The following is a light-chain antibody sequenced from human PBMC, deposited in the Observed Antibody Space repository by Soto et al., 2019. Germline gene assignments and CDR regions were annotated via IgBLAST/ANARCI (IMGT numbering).Light chain of an antibody. CDR3: QQYNNWPYT. CDR1: QSVSTN. Sequence: EMVMTQSPATLSVSPGERATLSCRASQSVSTNLAWYQQKPGQAPRLLIYGASTRATGIPARFRGSGSGTEFTLTISSLQSEDFAVYYCQQYNNWPYTFGPGSRVDIK. V-gene: IGKV3-15*01. CDR2: GAS. J-gene: IGKJ3*01.